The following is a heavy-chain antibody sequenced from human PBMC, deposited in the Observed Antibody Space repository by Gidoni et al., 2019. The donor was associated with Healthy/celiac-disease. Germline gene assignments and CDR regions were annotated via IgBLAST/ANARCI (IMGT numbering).Heavy chain of an antibody. V-gene: IGHV3-48*02. D-gene: IGHD3-9*01. CDR2: ISSSSSTI. CDR1: GFTFSRSR. CDR3: ARDLVLRYFDWLDGPGDFDY. J-gene: IGHJ4*02. Sequence: EVQLVESGGGLVQPGGSLSLSCAAPGFTFSRSRVTWVRQAPGKGLEWVSYISSSSSTIYYADSVKGRFTISRDNAKNSLYLQMNSLRDEDTAVYYCARDLVLRYFDWLDGPGDFDYWGQGTLVTVSS.